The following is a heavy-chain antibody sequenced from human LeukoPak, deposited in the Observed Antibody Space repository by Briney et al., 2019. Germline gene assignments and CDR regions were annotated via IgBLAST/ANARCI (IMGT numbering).Heavy chain of an antibody. CDR2: MNPNSGNT. J-gene: IGHJ4*02. Sequence: ASVKVSCKASGYTFTSYDINWVRQATGQGLEWMGWMNPNSGNTGYAQKFQGRVTMTRNTSISTAYMELSSLRSEGTAVYYCARGAYYYDILTGYYYWGQGTLVTVSS. D-gene: IGHD3-9*01. V-gene: IGHV1-8*01. CDR1: GYTFTSYD. CDR3: ARGAYYYDILTGYYY.